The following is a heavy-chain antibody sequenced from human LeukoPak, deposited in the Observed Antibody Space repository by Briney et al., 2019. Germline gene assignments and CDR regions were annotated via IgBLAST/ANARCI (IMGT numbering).Heavy chain of an antibody. J-gene: IGHJ5*02. Sequence: PSETLSLTCTVSGGSISSYYWSWIRQPPGKGLEWIGYIYYSGSTNYNPSLKSRVTISVDTSKNQFSLKLSSVTAADTAVYYCARARYGSGSYWFDPWGQGTLVTVSS. V-gene: IGHV4-59*01. CDR3: ARARYGSGSYWFDP. CDR1: GGSISSYY. CDR2: IYYSGST. D-gene: IGHD3-10*01.